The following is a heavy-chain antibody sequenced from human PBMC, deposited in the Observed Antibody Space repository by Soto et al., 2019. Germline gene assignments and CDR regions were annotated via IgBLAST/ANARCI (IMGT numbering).Heavy chain of an antibody. CDR3: SRGILV. CDR2: ISYGGTT. J-gene: IGHJ4*02. Sequence: QVQLQESGPGLVKPSQTLSLTCTVSGGSINSGGYCWSWIRQHPGKGLDWIGCISYGGTTSYNPSLKNRVTISVDTATNQFSLMLSSVTAADTAVYYCSRGILVWGQGTLITVSS. D-gene: IGHD5-18*01. V-gene: IGHV4-31*03. CDR1: GGSINSGGYC.